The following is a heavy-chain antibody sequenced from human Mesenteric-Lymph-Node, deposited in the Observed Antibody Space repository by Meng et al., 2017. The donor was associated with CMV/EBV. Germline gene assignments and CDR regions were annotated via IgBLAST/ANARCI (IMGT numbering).Heavy chain of an antibody. J-gene: IGHJ4*02. Sequence: TFSGFSLSTSVVGVAWIRQPPGKALEWLAVIYWDDDKRYSPSLKSRFTITKDTSQNRVVITMTNMDPLDTATYFCARIRSPGAAPDYWGQGILVTVSS. D-gene: IGHD2-15*01. V-gene: IGHV2-5*02. CDR2: IYWDDDK. CDR1: GFSLSTSVVG. CDR3: ARIRSPGAAPDY.